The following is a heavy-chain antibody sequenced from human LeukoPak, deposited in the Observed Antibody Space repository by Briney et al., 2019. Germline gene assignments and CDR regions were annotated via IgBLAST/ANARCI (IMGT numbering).Heavy chain of an antibody. V-gene: IGHV3-53*01. J-gene: IGHJ4*02. CDR3: AKDHLEDYYDSSGYYYNDYFDY. CDR2: IYGGGGT. CDR1: GFTVNNSY. Sequence: GGSLRLSCAASGFTVNNSYMSWVRQAPGKGLEWVSVIYGGGGTYYADSVKGRFIISRDNSKNTLYLQMNSLRAEDTAVYYCAKDHLEDYYDSSGYYYNDYFDYWGQGTLVTVSS. D-gene: IGHD3-22*01.